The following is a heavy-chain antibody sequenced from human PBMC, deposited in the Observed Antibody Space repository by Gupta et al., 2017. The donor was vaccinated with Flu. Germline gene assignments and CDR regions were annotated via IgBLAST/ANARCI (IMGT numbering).Heavy chain of an antibody. CDR3: ARSSGVYDSSGYYGFDY. V-gene: IGHV6-1*01. J-gene: IGHJ4*02. Sequence: QVQLQQSGPGLVKPSQTLSLTCAISGDSVSTNSAAWNWIRQSPSRGLEWLGRTYYRSKWYNDYAVSVKSRITINPDTSKNQFSLQLNSVTPEDTAVYYCARSSGVYDSSGYYGFDYWCEGTLVAVSS. D-gene: IGHD3-22*01. CDR1: GDSVSTNSAA. CDR2: TYYRSKWYN.